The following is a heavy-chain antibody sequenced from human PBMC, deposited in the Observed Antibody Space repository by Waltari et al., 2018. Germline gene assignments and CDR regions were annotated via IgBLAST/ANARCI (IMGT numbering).Heavy chain of an antibody. D-gene: IGHD3-10*01. CDR1: GYTFTGYY. Sequence: QVQLVQSGAEVKKPGASVKVSCKASGYTFTGYYMPWLRQAPGQGLEWMGRINPNSGGTNYAQKFQGRVTMTRDTSISTAYMELSRLRSDDTAVYYCASVPARYGSGQSDYWGQGTLVTVSS. J-gene: IGHJ4*02. V-gene: IGHV1-2*06. CDR2: INPNSGGT. CDR3: ASVPARYGSGQSDY.